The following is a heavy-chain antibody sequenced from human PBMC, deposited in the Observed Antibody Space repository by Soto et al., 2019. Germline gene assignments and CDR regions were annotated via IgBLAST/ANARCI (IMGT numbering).Heavy chain of an antibody. CDR1: GFTFSGYA. CDR2: TSYNENYK. CDR3: VRPGGSPGIWYFDS. D-gene: IGHD2-15*01. Sequence: QVQLVESGGGVVQPGRSLRLSCAASGFTFSGYAMHWVRQAPGKGLEWVAATSYNENYKYYADSVKGRFTISRDNSKNTLFLQMNSLRSEDTALYYCVRPGGSPGIWYFDSWGQGSLVTVSS. V-gene: IGHV3-30*04. J-gene: IGHJ4*02.